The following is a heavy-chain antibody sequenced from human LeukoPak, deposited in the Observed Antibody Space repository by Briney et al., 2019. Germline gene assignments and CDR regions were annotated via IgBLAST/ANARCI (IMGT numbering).Heavy chain of an antibody. J-gene: IGHJ6*03. Sequence: SETLSLTCTVSGGSISSYYWSWIRQPAGKGLEWIGRIYTSGSTNYNPSLKSRVTMSVDTSKNQFSLKLSSVTAADTAVYYCARGDFWSGYSPDTYYYYMDVWGKGTTVTVSS. D-gene: IGHD3-3*01. CDR3: ARGDFWSGYSPDTYYYYMDV. V-gene: IGHV4-4*07. CDR2: IYTSGST. CDR1: GGSISSYY.